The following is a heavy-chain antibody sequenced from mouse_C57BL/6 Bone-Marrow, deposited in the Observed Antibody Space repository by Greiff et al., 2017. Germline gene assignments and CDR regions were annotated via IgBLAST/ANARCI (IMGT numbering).Heavy chain of an antibody. V-gene: IGHV5-17*01. CDR1: GFTFSDYG. CDR3: ARFLLWDYYALDY. CDR2: ISSGSSTI. J-gene: IGHJ4*01. Sequence: EVQLVESGGGLVKPGGSLKLSCAASGFTFSDYGMHWVRQAPEQGLEWVAYISSGSSTIEYADTVKGRYTISRDNAKNTLFLQMTSLRSEDSAMYYCARFLLWDYYALDYWGQGTSVTVSS. D-gene: IGHD2-1*01.